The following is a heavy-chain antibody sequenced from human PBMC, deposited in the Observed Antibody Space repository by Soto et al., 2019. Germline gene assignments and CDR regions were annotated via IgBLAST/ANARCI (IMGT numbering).Heavy chain of an antibody. CDR3: TGEVASGY. J-gene: IGHJ4*02. V-gene: IGHV3-23*01. CDR2: ITVSGDIT. CDR1: GFTFSNAW. D-gene: IGHD2-8*02. Sequence: GGSLRLSCAASGFTFSNAWMNWVRQAPGKGLEWVSTITVSGDITHYPDSVKGRFTISRDNAKNTLYLQMNSLGAEDTAAYYCTGEVASGYWGQGTLVTVSS.